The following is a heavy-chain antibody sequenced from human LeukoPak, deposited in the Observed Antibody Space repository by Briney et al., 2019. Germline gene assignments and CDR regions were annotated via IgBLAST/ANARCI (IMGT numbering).Heavy chain of an antibody. CDR2: IWYDGSNK. Sequence: GSLRLSCAASGFTFSSYGMHWVRQAPGKGLEWVAVIWYDGSNKYYADSVKGRFTISRDNAKNSLYLQMNSLRAEDTAVYYCARSAAGFDYWGQGTLVTVSS. J-gene: IGHJ4*02. D-gene: IGHD6-13*01. CDR1: GFTFSSYG. CDR3: ARSAAGFDY. V-gene: IGHV3-33*01.